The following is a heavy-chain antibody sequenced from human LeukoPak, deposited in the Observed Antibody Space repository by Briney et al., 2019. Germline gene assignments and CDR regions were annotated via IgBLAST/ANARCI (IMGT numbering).Heavy chain of an antibody. Sequence: GESLKISCKGSGYSFTSYWIGWVRQMPGKGLEWMGIIYPGDSDTRYSPSFQGQVTISADKSISTAYLQWSSLKASDTAMYYCARPSCYDSSGYYYPPYFDYWGQGTLVTVSS. CDR2: IYPGDSDT. CDR3: ARPSCYDSSGYYYPPYFDY. D-gene: IGHD3-22*01. CDR1: GYSFTSYW. J-gene: IGHJ4*02. V-gene: IGHV5-51*01.